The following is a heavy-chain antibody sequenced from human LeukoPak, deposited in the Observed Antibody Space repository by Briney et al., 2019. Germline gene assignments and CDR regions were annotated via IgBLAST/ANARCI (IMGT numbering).Heavy chain of an antibody. CDR1: GGSISSSGSY. CDR2: FDHTGTT. J-gene: IGHJ4*02. CDR3: ARWVDLTVY. V-gene: IGHV4-39*01. D-gene: IGHD3-9*01. Sequence: SETLSLTCTVSGGSISSSGSYWGWIRQPPGKGLEWIGSFDHTGTTYYNPSLKSRVTTSVDTSNNQFSLRLSSVTAADTAVYYCARWVDLTVYWGQGTLVTVSS.